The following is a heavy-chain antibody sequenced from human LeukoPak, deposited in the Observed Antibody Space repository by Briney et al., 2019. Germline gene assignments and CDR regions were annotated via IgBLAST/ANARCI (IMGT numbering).Heavy chain of an antibody. V-gene: IGHV4-4*07. J-gene: IGHJ3*02. D-gene: IGHD3-22*01. CDR1: GGSISSYC. CDR3: ARVLSSGYLERDAFDI. Sequence: SETLSLTCTVSGGSISSYCWSWIRQPAGKGLEWIGRIYTSGSTNYNPSLKSRVTMSVDTSKNQFPLKQSSVTAADTAVYYGARVLSSGYLERDAFDIWGQGTMVTVSS. CDR2: IYTSGST.